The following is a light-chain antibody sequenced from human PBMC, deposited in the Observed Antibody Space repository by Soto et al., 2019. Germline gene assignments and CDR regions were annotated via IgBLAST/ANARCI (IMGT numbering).Light chain of an antibody. J-gene: IGKJ1*01. Sequence: IVLTQSPATLSLSPGKRATLSCRASQSVSSNLAWYQQKPGQAPRLLIYGASTRATGIPARFSGSGSGTEFTLTISSLQPEDFAVYYCQQYDSSPRTFGQGTKVDIK. CDR3: QQYDSSPRT. CDR1: QSVSSN. CDR2: GAS. V-gene: IGKV3-15*01.